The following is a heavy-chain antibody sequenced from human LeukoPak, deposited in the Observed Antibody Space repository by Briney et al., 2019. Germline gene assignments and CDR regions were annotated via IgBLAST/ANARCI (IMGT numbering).Heavy chain of an antibody. CDR3: ARQVGDWPIDY. V-gene: IGHV4-61*08. D-gene: IGHD2-21*02. Sequence: SETLSLTCTVSGGSISSGGYYWSWIRQHPGKGLEWIGYIYYSGSTNYNPSLKSRVTISVDTSKNQFSLKLSSVTAADTAVHYCARQVGDWPIDYWGQGTLVTVSS. CDR2: IYYSGST. CDR1: GGSISSGGYY. J-gene: IGHJ4*02.